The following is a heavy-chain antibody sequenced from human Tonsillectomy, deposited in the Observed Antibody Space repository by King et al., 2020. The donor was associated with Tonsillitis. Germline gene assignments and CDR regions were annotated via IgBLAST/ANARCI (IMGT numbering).Heavy chain of an antibody. CDR1: GFTFSSYG. Sequence: VQLVESGGGVVQPGGSLRLSCAASGFTFSSYGMHWVRQAPGKGLEWVAFIRYDGSNKYYADYVKGRFTISRDNSKNTLYLQMNSLRAEDTAVYYCAKEGGGDYYYGMDVWGQGTTVTVSS. J-gene: IGHJ6*02. V-gene: IGHV3-30*02. D-gene: IGHD3-16*01. CDR3: AKEGGGDYYYGMDV. CDR2: IRYDGSNK.